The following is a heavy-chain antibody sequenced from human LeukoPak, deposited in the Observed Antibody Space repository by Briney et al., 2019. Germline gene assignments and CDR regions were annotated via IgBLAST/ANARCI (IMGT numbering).Heavy chain of an antibody. CDR2: ISSSGSTI. D-gene: IGHD1-26*01. CDR3: AREEALGSGSFDY. Sequence: GGSLRLSCAASGFTFSDYYMSWIRQAPGQGLEWVSYISSSGSTISYADSVKGRFTISRDNAKNSLYLQMNSLRAEDTAVYYCAREEALGSGSFDYWGQGTLVTVSS. J-gene: IGHJ4*02. CDR1: GFTFSDYY. V-gene: IGHV3-11*04.